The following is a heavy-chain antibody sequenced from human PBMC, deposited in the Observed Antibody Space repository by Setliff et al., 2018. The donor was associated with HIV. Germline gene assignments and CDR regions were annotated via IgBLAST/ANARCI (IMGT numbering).Heavy chain of an antibody. CDR1: GGSISSSTYY. D-gene: IGHD1-26*01. J-gene: IGHJ5*01. V-gene: IGHV4-39*01. Sequence: SETLSLTCTVSGGSISSSTYYWGWIRQPPGKGLEWIGNIHFSGSTYYNPSHKSRVTVSVDPSKNQFSLKLSSVTAADTAVYYCARTTYSGSYFNDSWGQGTLVTVSS. CDR2: IHFSGST. CDR3: ARTTYSGSYFNDS.